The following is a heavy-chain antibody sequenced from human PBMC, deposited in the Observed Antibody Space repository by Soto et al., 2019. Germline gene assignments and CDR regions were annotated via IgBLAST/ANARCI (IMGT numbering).Heavy chain of an antibody. Sequence: QVQLQESGPGLVKPSETLSLTCTVSGGSISSYYWRWIRQPPGKGLEWIGYIYYTGSTNYNPSLKSRVTISVDTSKNQFSLQLSSVTAADTAVYYWANFNWYFDLWGRGTLVTVSS. V-gene: IGHV4-59*01. CDR2: IYYTGST. CDR3: ANFNWYFDL. CDR1: GGSISSYY. J-gene: IGHJ2*01.